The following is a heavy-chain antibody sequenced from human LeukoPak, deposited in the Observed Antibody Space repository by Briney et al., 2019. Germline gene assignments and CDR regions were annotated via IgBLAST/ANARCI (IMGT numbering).Heavy chain of an antibody. CDR2: ISYDGSSK. CDR3: ARDPNTSLDY. J-gene: IGHJ4*02. CDR1: GFTFSSYA. V-gene: IGHV3-30-3*01. D-gene: IGHD5-18*01. Sequence: GGSLRLSCAASGFTFSSYAMHWARQAPGKGLEWVAVISYDGSSKYYADSVKGRFTISRDNSKNTLYLQMNSLRAEDTAVYYCARDPNTSLDYWGQGTLVTVSS.